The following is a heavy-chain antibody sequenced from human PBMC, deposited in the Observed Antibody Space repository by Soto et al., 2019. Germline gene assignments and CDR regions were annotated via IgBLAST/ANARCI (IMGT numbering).Heavy chain of an antibody. J-gene: IGHJ5*02. V-gene: IGHV1-69*13. CDR3: ARASIHGSSWYFWFDP. CDR2: IIPLFGTT. CDR1: GGTFSRHA. D-gene: IGHD6-13*01. Sequence: SVKVSCKSSGGTFSRHAINWVRQAPGQGLEWMGGIIPLFGTTNYAQKFKGRLTITADEPTNTTYMELSSLKSEDAAVYYCARASIHGSSWYFWFDPWGQGTLVTVSS.